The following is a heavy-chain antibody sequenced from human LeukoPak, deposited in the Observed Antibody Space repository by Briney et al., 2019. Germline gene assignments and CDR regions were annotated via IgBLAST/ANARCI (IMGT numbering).Heavy chain of an antibody. CDR3: ARGGKNYFDF. CDR1: GYSFTSYG. D-gene: IGHD1-26*01. V-gene: IGHV1-18*01. CDR2: ISAYDGET. Sequence: VSVKVSCKASGYSFTSYGISWVREAPGRGLEWVGYISAYDGETRYAQKFQGRVTLTTDTSTGTVYMEMRRLRSDDTAVYYCARGGKNYFDFWGQGTLVTVSS. J-gene: IGHJ4*02.